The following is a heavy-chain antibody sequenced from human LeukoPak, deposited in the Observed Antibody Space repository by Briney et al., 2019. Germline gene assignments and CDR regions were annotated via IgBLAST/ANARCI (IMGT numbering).Heavy chain of an antibody. D-gene: IGHD7-27*01. CDR3: ARDTTGDPYLDY. V-gene: IGHV3-21*06. Sequence: GGSLRLSCAASGFIFSSYSMNWVRQAPGKGLEWVSSISSGGSYIYYADSVRGRFTISRDNAKNSLYLQMSSLRAEDTAVYYCARDTTGDPYLDYWGQGTLVTVSS. J-gene: IGHJ4*02. CDR1: GFIFSSYS. CDR2: ISSGGSYI.